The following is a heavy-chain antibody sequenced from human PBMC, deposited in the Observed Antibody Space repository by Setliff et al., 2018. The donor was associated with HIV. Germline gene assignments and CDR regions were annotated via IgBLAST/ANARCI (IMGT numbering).Heavy chain of an antibody. D-gene: IGHD6-19*01. V-gene: IGHV4-34*01. Sequence: PSETLSLTCAVYSGSFSGYYWSWIRQPPGKGLEWIGEINHSGSTNYNPSLKSRVTISIDTSKNQFSVKLNFVTAADTAVYYCAREQWLVTRGYFDSWGQGTLVTVSS. J-gene: IGHJ4*02. CDR3: AREQWLVTRGYFDS. CDR1: SGSFSGYY. CDR2: INHSGST.